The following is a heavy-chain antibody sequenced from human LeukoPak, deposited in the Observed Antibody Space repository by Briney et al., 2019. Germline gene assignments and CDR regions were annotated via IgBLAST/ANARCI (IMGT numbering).Heavy chain of an antibody. Sequence: GASVKVSCKASGYTFTGYYMHWVRQAPGQGLEWMGWINPNSGGTNYAQKFQGRVTLTRDTSISTAYMELSRLRSDDTAVYYCARNRRLWSYTRKYNWFDPWGQGTLVTVSS. D-gene: IGHD5-18*01. J-gene: IGHJ5*02. CDR3: ARNRRLWSYTRKYNWFDP. V-gene: IGHV1-2*02. CDR1: GYTFTGYY. CDR2: INPNSGGT.